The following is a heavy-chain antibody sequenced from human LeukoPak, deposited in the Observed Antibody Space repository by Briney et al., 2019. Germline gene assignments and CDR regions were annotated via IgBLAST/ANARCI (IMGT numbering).Heavy chain of an antibody. CDR1: GASISSYY. CDR2: IYDSGST. D-gene: IGHD1/OR15-1a*01. Sequence: SETLSLTCTVSGASISSYYWTWIRQPPGKGLEWIGCIYDSGSTNYNPSLKSRVTISVDTSKNQFSLKLSSVTAADTAVYYCARQKWEQQGRDYYFNGLDVWGPGTTVIVSS. J-gene: IGHJ6*02. V-gene: IGHV4-59*01. CDR3: ARQKWEQQGRDYYFNGLDV.